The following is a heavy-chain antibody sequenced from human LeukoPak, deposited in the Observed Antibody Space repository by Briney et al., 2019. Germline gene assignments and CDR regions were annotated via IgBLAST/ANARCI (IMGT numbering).Heavy chain of an antibody. V-gene: IGHV3-48*03. CDR1: GFTFSSYE. CDR3: ATLVNYWSFDY. D-gene: IGHD1-1*01. Sequence: GGSLRLSCAASGFTFSSYEMNWVRQAPGKGLEWVSYISSSGSTIYYADSVKGRFAISRDNAKNSLYLQMNSLRAEDTAVYYCATLVNYWSFDYWGQGTLVTVSS. CDR2: ISSSGSTI. J-gene: IGHJ4*02.